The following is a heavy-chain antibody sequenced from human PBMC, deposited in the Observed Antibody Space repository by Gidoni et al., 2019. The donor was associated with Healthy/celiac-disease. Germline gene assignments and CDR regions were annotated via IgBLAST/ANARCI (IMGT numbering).Heavy chain of an antibody. D-gene: IGHD2-15*01. CDR3: AYLARYCSGGSCADFDY. CDR1: GFTFSNAW. V-gene: IGHV3-15*01. CDR2: IKSKTDGGTT. J-gene: IGHJ4*02. Sequence: EVQLVESGGGLVKPGGSLRLSCAASGFTFSNAWMSWVRQAPGKGLEWVGRIKSKTDGGTTDYAAPVKGRFTISRDDSKNTLYLQMNSLKTEDTAVYYCAYLARYCSGGSCADFDYWGQGTLVTVSS.